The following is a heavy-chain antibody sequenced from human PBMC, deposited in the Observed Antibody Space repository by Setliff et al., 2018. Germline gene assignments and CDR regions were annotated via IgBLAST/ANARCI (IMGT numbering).Heavy chain of an antibody. D-gene: IGHD6-19*01. J-gene: IGHJ4*02. V-gene: IGHV3-15*01. CDR3: TRDWGGWYDY. Sequence: GGSLRLSCEASGFIFSNYAMHWVRQAPGKGLEWVGRVKSKTEGATTDYATPVKGRFTISRDDSKKTLYLQMNNLKSEDTGVYYCTRDWGGWYDYWGQGTLVTVSS. CDR1: GFIFSNYA. CDR2: VKSKTEGATT.